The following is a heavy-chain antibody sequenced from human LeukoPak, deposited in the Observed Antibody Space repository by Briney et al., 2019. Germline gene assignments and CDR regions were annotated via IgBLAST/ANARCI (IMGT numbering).Heavy chain of an antibody. CDR1: GYSFSTYW. J-gene: IGHJ4*02. Sequence: GEALKISCKGSGYSFSTYWIGWGRRMPGKGRGWMGIIHPGDSDTRYSPSFQGQVTISADKSISTAYLQWSSLKASDTAVYYCARRQDPKHFDYWGQGTLVTVSS. V-gene: IGHV5-51*01. CDR3: ARRQDPKHFDY. CDR2: IHPGDSDT.